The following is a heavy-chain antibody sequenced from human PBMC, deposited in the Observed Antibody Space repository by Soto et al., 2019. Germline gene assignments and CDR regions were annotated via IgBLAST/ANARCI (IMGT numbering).Heavy chain of an antibody. CDR1: EFTFSSYA. D-gene: IGHD6-13*01. V-gene: IGHV3-23*01. CDR2: ISGSGGST. Sequence: EVQLLESGGGLVQPGGSLRLSCAASEFTFSSYAMSWVRQAPGKGLEWVSAISGSGGSTYYADSVKGRFTISRDNSKNTLYLQMNSLRAEDTAVYYCAKCLNYDHTAGDDSHFDYWGQGTLVTVSS. J-gene: IGHJ4*02. CDR3: AKCLNYDHTAGDDSHFDY.